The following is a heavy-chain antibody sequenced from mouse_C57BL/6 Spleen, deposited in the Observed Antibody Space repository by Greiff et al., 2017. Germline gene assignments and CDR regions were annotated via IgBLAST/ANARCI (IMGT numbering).Heavy chain of an antibody. V-gene: IGHV1-64*01. J-gene: IGHJ3*01. CDR1: GYTFTSYW. D-gene: IGHD2-4*01. CDR3: AREAVYYDYGAWFAY. CDR2: IHPNSGST. Sequence: QVQLQQPGAELVKPGASVKLSCKASGYTFTSYWMHWVKQRPGQGLEWIGMIHPNSGSTNYNEKFKSKATLTVDKSYTTAYMQLSSLTSDDSAVYYCAREAVYYDYGAWFAYWGQGTLVTVSA.